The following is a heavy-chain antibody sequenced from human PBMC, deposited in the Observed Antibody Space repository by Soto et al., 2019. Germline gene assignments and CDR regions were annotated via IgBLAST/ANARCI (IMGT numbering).Heavy chain of an antibody. CDR3: THSLSGYYGDSHLY. Sequence: QITLKESGPTLVKPTQTLTLTCTFSGFSLSTSGVGVGWIRQPPGKALEWLALIYWDDDKRYSPSLKTRLTTXTXTXXTHVVLTMPNMDPVDTATYYCTHSLSGYYGDSHLYWGPGTLVTVSS. D-gene: IGHD4-17*01. CDR1: GFSLSTSGVG. V-gene: IGHV2-5*02. CDR2: IYWDDDK. J-gene: IGHJ4*02.